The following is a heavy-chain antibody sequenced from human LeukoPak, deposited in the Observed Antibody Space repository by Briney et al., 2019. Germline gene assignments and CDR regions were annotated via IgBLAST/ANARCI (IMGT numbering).Heavy chain of an antibody. Sequence: GGSLRLSCAASGFTFSSYSMNWVRQAPGNGLEWVPSINNSSSYIYYAGSVKGRFTSSRDNAKNSLYLQMTSLRAEDTAVYYCARDDTSFPIAVAGTRWFDPWGQGTLVTVSS. CDR3: ARDDTSFPIAVAGTRWFDP. J-gene: IGHJ5*02. CDR2: INNSSSYI. D-gene: IGHD6-19*01. CDR1: GFTFSSYS. V-gene: IGHV3-21*01.